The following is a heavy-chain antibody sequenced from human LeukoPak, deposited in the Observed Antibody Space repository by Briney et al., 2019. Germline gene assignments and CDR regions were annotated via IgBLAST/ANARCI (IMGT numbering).Heavy chain of an antibody. J-gene: IGHJ4*02. D-gene: IGHD2/OR15-2a*01. V-gene: IGHV4-4*07. CDR2: IYTSGST. CDR3: AGVGGSGSDSTHVTCCKAHNFDY. CDR1: GGSIYNYY. Sequence: SETLSLTCTVSGGSIYNYYWSWIRQPPGKGLEWIGHIYTSGSTNYNPSLKSRVTMSVDTFKNPFSLKLSSLTAAETSVYTCAGVGGSGSDSTHVTCCKAHNFDYWGQGTLVTVSS.